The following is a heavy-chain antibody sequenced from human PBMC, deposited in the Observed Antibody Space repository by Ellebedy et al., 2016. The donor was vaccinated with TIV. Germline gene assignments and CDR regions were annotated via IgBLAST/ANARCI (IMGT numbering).Heavy chain of an antibody. CDR2: INPGDSDT. D-gene: IGHD2-15*01. CDR3: ARQGIGVSLDY. Sequence: GESLKISCKGSGYSFTNSWIGWVRQMPGKGLEWMGSINPGDSDTRHSPSFQGQVTISADKSISTAYLQWSSLKASDTAMYYCARQGIGVSLDYWGQGTLVTVSS. V-gene: IGHV5-51*01. J-gene: IGHJ4*02. CDR1: GYSFTNSW.